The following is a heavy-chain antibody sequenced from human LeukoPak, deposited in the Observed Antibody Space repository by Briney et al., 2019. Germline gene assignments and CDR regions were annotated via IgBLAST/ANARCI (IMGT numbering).Heavy chain of an antibody. V-gene: IGHV3-30*02. D-gene: IGHD2-2*01. CDR1: GFTFSSYG. CDR3: AKLAIRVVPAAAFDY. CDR2: IRYDGSNK. J-gene: IGHJ4*02. Sequence: PGESLRVSCAASGFTFSSYGMHWVRQAPGKGLEWVAFIRYDGSNKYYAESVKGRFTISRDNSKNTLYLQMNSLRAEDTAVYYCAKLAIRVVPAAAFDYWGQGTLVTVSS.